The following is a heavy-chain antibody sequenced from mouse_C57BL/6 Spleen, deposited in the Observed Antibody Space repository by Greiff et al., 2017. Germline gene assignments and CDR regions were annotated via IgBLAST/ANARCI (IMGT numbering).Heavy chain of an antibody. CDR2: ISSGSSTI. Sequence: EVQVVESGGGLVKPGGSLKLSCAASGFTFSDYGMHWVRQAPEKGLEWVAYISSGSSTIYYADTVKGRFTISRDNAKNTRFLQMTSLRSEDTAMYYCAREFITTVVDYWGQGTTLTVSS. D-gene: IGHD1-1*01. J-gene: IGHJ2*01. CDR3: AREFITTVVDY. CDR1: GFTFSDYG. V-gene: IGHV5-17*01.